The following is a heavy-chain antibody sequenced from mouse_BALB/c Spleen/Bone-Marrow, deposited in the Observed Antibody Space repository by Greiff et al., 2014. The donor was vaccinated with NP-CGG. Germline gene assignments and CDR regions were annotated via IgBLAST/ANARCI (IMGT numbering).Heavy chain of an antibody. CDR2: IHYSGST. Sequence: VQLKQSGPYLVKPSQSLSLTCPVTCYSITSGYSWDWVPQFSGNKIEWMGYIHYSGSTNYNPSLKSRISITRDTSKNQFFLQLNSVTTEDTATYYCARREGNHAAWFAYWGQGTLVTVSA. CDR1: CYSITSGYS. D-gene: IGHD2-1*01. V-gene: IGHV3-1*02. J-gene: IGHJ3*01. CDR3: ARREGNHAAWFAY.